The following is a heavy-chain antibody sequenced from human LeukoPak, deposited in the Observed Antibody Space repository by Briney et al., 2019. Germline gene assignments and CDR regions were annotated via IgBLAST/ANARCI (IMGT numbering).Heavy chain of an antibody. CDR1: GGTFSSYA. CDR2: IIPILGIA. CDR3: ARGDGGNPWDAFDI. Sequence: GASVKVSCKASGGTFSSYAISWVRQAPGQRLEWMGRIIPILGIANYAQKFQGRVTITADKSTSTAYMELRSLRHDDTAVYYCARGDGGNPWDAFDIWGQGTMVTVSS. D-gene: IGHD4-23*01. V-gene: IGHV1-69*04. J-gene: IGHJ3*02.